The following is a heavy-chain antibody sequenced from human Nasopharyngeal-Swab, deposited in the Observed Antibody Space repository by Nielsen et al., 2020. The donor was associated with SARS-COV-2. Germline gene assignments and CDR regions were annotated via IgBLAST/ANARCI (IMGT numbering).Heavy chain of an antibody. CDR1: AVSITSQY. V-gene: IGHV4-59*11. Sequence: SETLSLTCTVSAVSITSQYWSWIRQPPGKGLEWIGYISHNIGTSYNPSLKSRVTMSMDTSKNQFSLRLRSVTAADTAVYYCAKEGATGWFDPWGQGTLVTVSS. J-gene: IGHJ5*02. CDR2: ISHNIGT. CDR3: AKEGATGWFDP.